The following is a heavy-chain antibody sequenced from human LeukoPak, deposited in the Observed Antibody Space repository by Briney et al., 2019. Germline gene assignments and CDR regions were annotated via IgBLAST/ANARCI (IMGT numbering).Heavy chain of an antibody. CDR2: ISYDGSNK. D-gene: IGHD3-10*01. CDR1: GFTFSSYA. CDR3: ARDGYYYGSGGYSPFDY. Sequence: GGSLRLSCAASGFTFSSYAMHWVRQAPGKGLEWVAVISYDGSNKYYADSVKGRFTISRDNSKNTLYLQMNSLRAEDTAVYYCARDGYYYGSGGYSPFDYWGQGTLVTVSS. J-gene: IGHJ4*02. V-gene: IGHV3-30-3*01.